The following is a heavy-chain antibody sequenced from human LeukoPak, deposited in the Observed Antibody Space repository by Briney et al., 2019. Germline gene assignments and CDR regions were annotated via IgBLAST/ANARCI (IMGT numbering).Heavy chain of an antibody. J-gene: IGHJ5*02. Sequence: GGSPRLSCAASGFTFSSYSMNWVRQAPGKGLEWVSSISSSSSYIYYADSVKGRFTISRDNAKNSLYLQMNSLRAEDTAVYYCARGAVTVRGVIITPWGQGTLVTVSS. V-gene: IGHV3-21*01. CDR2: ISSSSSYI. CDR1: GFTFSSYS. D-gene: IGHD3-10*01. CDR3: ARGAVTVRGVIITP.